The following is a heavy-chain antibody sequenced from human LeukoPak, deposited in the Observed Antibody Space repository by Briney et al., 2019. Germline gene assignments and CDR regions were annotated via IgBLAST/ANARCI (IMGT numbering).Heavy chain of an antibody. CDR3: ARAPHFDWLLSVYFYMDV. V-gene: IGHV3-11*04. CDR2: ISSSGRTI. D-gene: IGHD3-9*01. J-gene: IGHJ6*03. CDR1: GFTFSDYY. Sequence: PGGSLRLSCAASGFTFSDYYMSWIRQAPGKGLEWVSYISSSGRTIYYADSVKGRFTISRDNAKNSLYLQMNSLRAEDTAVYYCARAPHFDWLLSVYFYMDVWGKGTTVTVSS.